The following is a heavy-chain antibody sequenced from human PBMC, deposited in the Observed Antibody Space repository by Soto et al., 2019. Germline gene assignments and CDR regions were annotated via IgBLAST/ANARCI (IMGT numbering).Heavy chain of an antibody. CDR1: GGSVSSGSYY. D-gene: IGHD6-19*01. J-gene: IGHJ4*02. CDR3: ARVVANSGWYGDFDY. CDR2: IYYSGST. Sequence: SETLSLTCTVSGGSVSSGSYYWSWIRQPPGKGLEWIGYIYYSGSTNYNPSLKSRVTISVDTSKNQFSLKLSSVTAADTAVYYCARVVANSGWYGDFDYWGQGTLVTVSS. V-gene: IGHV4-61*01.